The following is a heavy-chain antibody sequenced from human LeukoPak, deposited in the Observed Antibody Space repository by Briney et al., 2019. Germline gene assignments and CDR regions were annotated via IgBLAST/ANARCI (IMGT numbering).Heavy chain of an antibody. CDR1: GFTFDDYG. V-gene: IGHV3-20*04. CDR3: ARGAYSSGWYGRIIDY. J-gene: IGHJ4*02. CDR2: INWNGGSR. Sequence: GGSLRLSCAASGFTFDDYGMSWVRQAPGKGLEWVSGINWNGGSRGYADSVKGRFTISRDNAKNSLYLRMNSLRAEDTALYYCARGAYSSGWYGRIIDYWGQGTLVTVSS. D-gene: IGHD6-19*01.